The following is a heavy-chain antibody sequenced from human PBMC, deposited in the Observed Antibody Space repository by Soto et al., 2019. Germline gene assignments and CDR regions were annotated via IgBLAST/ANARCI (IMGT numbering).Heavy chain of an antibody. CDR3: STDVRFFMDFNY. J-gene: IGHJ4*02. CDR2: IVGTSNTI. Sequence: GGSLRLSCAASVFTFSSFGMNWVRQAPGKGLEWVSYIVGTSNTIYYADNAAPVKGRFTISRDDSKNTVYLQMNSLKTEDTAVYYCSTDVRFFMDFNYWGQGTLVTVSS. CDR1: VFTFSSFG. V-gene: IGHV3-48*01. D-gene: IGHD3-3*01.